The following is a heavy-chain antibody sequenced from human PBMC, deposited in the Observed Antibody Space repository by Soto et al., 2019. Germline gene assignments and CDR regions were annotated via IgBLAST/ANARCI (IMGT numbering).Heavy chain of an antibody. Sequence: SETLSLTCSVSGGSINSDDSFWGWVRQSPGKGLEWIGSLYYGGSTFYNPSLKSRVTISLDTSRNQFSLRLTSVTAADTAIYYCARQLPVGATSWFDPWGQGTLVTVSS. CDR1: GGSINSDDSF. D-gene: IGHD1-26*01. CDR2: LYYGGST. J-gene: IGHJ5*02. V-gene: IGHV4-39*01. CDR3: ARQLPVGATSWFDP.